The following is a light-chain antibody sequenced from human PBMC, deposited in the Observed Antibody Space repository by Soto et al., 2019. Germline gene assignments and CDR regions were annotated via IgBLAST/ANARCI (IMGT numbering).Light chain of an antibody. V-gene: IGKV3-11*01. CDR2: DAS. CDR3: KQRSNWPST. Sequence: EIVLTQSPATLSLSPGNRATLSCRASQSVSSYLAWYQQKPGQAPRLLIYDASNMATGIPARFSGSGSGTDFTLTITSPEPEDFAVYYCKQRSNWPSTFGGGTKVEIK. J-gene: IGKJ4*01. CDR1: QSVSSY.